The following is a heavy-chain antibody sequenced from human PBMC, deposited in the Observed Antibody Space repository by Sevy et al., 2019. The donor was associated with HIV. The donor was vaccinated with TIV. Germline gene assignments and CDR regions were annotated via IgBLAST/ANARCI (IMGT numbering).Heavy chain of an antibody. J-gene: IGHJ6*02. D-gene: IGHD1-7*01. V-gene: IGHV1-2*06. CDR3: AGHAGDGTTNSGMDV. CDR2: VYPNSGGT. Sequence: ASVKVSCKASGYTFTGDYLHLVRQAPGQGLEWMGRVYPNSGGTNYAPKFQGRVTMTRDKSISTAYVELSRLRSDDMAEYYCAGHAGDGTTNSGMDVWGQGTTVTVSS. CDR1: GYTFTGDY.